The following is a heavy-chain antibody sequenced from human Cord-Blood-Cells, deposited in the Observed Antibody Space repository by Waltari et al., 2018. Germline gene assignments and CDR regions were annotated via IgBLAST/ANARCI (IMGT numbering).Heavy chain of an antibody. CDR2: IWYDGSNK. CDR1: GFTFSTYV. Sequence: QVQLVESGGGVVQPGRSLRLSCAASGFTFSTYVLHWVRPAPGKGLEWVAVIWYDGSNKYYADSVKGRFTISRDNSKNTLYLQMNSLRAEDTAVYYCARVGGELGIYFDYWGQGTLVTVSS. J-gene: IGHJ4*02. CDR3: ARVGGELGIYFDY. V-gene: IGHV3-33*01. D-gene: IGHD7-27*01.